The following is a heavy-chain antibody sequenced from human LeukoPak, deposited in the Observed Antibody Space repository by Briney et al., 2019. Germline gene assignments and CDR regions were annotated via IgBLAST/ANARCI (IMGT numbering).Heavy chain of an antibody. CDR2: IRYDGGNI. V-gene: IGHV3-30*02. CDR3: AKDLYERVIQDC. CDR1: GFTFSSYG. J-gene: IGHJ4*02. Sequence: GGSLRLSCAASGFTFSSYGMHWVRQAPGKGLEWVAFIRYDGGNIYYADSVKGRFTISRDNSKNTLYLQMNSLRAEDTAVYYRAKDLYERVIQDCWGQGTLVTVSS. D-gene: IGHD3-16*01.